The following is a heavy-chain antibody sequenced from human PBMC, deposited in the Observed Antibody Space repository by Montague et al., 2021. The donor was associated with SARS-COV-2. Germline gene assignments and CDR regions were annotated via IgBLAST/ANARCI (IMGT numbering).Heavy chain of an antibody. CDR3: AKDTYYFGSGSYTWDN. Sequence: SLRLSCAASGFTFDEYAMHWVRQAPGKGLEWVSGISWNSGSIGYADSVEGRFTISRDNAKSSLYLQMDSLRPEDTALYYCAKDTYYFGSGSYTWDNWGQGTLVTVSS. V-gene: IGHV3-9*01. CDR1: GFTFDEYA. D-gene: IGHD3-10*01. CDR2: ISWNSGSI. J-gene: IGHJ4*02.